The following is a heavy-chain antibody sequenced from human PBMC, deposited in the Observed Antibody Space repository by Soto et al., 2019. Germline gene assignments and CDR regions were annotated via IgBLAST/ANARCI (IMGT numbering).Heavy chain of an antibody. Sequence: PGGSLSLSCAASGFTFSSYGMHWVRQAPGKGLEWVAVIWYDGSNKYYADSVKGRFTISRDNSKNTLYLQMNSLRAEDTAVYYCARDGTPVYFDYWGQGTLVTVSS. CDR3: ARDGTPVYFDY. CDR1: GFTFSSYG. CDR2: IWYDGSNK. V-gene: IGHV3-33*01. D-gene: IGHD1-26*01. J-gene: IGHJ4*02.